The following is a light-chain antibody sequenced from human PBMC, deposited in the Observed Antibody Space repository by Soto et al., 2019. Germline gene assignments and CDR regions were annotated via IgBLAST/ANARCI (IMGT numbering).Light chain of an antibody. CDR2: AAS. CDR1: QDITNW. CDR3: QQAKTFPLT. V-gene: IGKV1D-12*01. J-gene: IGKJ4*01. Sequence: DIQMTQSPSSVSASVGDRVIITCRASQDITNWLAWYQQKPGKAPKVLTYAASSLESGVPSRFSGSGSGTEYTLTISSLQPEDFATYHCQQAKTFPLTFGGGTKVENK.